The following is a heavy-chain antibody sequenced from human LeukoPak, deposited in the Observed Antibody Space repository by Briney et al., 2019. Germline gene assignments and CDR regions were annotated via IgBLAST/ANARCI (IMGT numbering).Heavy chain of an antibody. CDR1: GYAFTGYY. V-gene: IGHV1-2*02. J-gene: IGHJ6*02. Sequence: ASVKVSCKASGYAFTGYYMHWVRQAPGQGLECMGWMNLKSGGANYAQKFQGRVTMTRDTSITTAYMELSRLRSDDTAVYYCASKDYGSGDYGMVVWGQGTTVTVSS. CDR2: MNLKSGGA. D-gene: IGHD3-10*01. CDR3: ASKDYGSGDYGMVV.